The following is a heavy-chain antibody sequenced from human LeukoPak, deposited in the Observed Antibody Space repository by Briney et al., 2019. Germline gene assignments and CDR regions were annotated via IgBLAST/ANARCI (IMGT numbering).Heavy chain of an antibody. J-gene: IGHJ4*02. V-gene: IGHV3-30-3*01. Sequence: GTSLRLSCAASGFTFSSHAMHWVRQAPGKGLEWVALISYDGSNKYYAHSVKGRFTISRDNSKNTLYLQMNSLRAEDTAVYYCARAEDTAMFKWGQGTLVTVSS. D-gene: IGHD5-18*01. CDR2: ISYDGSNK. CDR3: ARAEDTAMFK. CDR1: GFTFSSHA.